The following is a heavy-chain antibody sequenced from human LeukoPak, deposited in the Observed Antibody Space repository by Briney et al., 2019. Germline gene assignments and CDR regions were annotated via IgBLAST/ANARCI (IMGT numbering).Heavy chain of an antibody. CDR3: TRLSVSNWFDP. CDR2: IRTEAHSFAT. V-gene: IGHV3-73*01. CDR1: GFTFSGST. Sequence: PGGSLRLSCAASGFTFSGSTMYWVRQAPGKGLEWAGRIRTEAHSFATEYAASVKGRFTISRDDSENTAYLQMNSLKSEDTAVYYCTRLSVSNWFDPWGQGTLVTVSS. J-gene: IGHJ5*02. D-gene: IGHD1-14*01.